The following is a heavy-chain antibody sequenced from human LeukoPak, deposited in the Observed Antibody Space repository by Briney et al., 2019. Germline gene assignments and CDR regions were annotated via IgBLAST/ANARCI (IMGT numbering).Heavy chain of an antibody. CDR1: GFTFSSYA. CDR3: ARRLGAAAGPSDY. V-gene: IGHV3-23*01. D-gene: IGHD6-13*01. CDR2: ISGSGGST. J-gene: IGHJ4*02. Sequence: GGSLRLSCAASGFTFSSYAMSWVRQAPGKGLEWVSAISGSGGSTYYADSVKGRFTIFRDNSKNTLYLQMNSLRAEDTAVYYCARRLGAAAGPSDYWGQGTLVTVSS.